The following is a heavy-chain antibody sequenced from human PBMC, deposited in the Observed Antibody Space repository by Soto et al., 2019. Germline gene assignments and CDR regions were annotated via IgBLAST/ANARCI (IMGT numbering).Heavy chain of an antibody. V-gene: IGHV3-13*05. CDR3: ARTDRDFYGLDV. J-gene: IGHJ6*02. CDR2: IGAAGDP. CDR1: GFTFRNYD. Sequence: EVQLVESGGGLVQPGGSLRLSCEASGFTFRNYDMHWVRQGTGKGLEWVLGIGAAGDPDYADSVEGRFTISRENAQNSFFLQMNSLRVGDTAVYYCARTDRDFYGLDVWGQGTTVIVSS.